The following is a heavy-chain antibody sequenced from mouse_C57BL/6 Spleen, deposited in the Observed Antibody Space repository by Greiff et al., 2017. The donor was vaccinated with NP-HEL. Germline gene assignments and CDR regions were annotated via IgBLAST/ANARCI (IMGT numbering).Heavy chain of an antibody. J-gene: IGHJ1*03. Sequence: VQLKQSGAELVKPGASVKISCKASGYAFSSYWMNWVKQRPGKGLEWIGQIYPGDGDTNYNGKFKGKATLTADQSSSTAYMQLSILTSEDSAVYFCARSQGYLNDEYFDVWGTGTTVTVSS. D-gene: IGHD3-2*02. CDR1: GYAFSSYW. CDR3: ARSQGYLNDEYFDV. V-gene: IGHV1-80*01. CDR2: IYPGDGDT.